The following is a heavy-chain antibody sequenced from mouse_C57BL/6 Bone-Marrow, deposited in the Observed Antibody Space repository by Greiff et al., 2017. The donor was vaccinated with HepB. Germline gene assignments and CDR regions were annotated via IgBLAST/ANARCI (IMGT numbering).Heavy chain of an antibody. CDR1: GFTFSSYG. J-gene: IGHJ3*01. Sequence: EVNLVESGGDLVKPGGSLKLSCAASGFTFSSYGMSWVRQTPDKRLEWVATISSGGSYTYYPDSVKGRFTISRDNAKNTLYLQMSSLKSEDTAMYYCARLDYGSSWDWFAYWGQGTLVTVSA. CDR2: ISSGGSYT. V-gene: IGHV5-6*01. CDR3: ARLDYGSSWDWFAY. D-gene: IGHD1-1*01.